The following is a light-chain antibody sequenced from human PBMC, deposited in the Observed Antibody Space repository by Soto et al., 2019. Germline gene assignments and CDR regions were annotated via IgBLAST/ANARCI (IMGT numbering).Light chain of an antibody. V-gene: IGKV3-15*01. CDR1: QSVSSN. CDR3: QQYKNWPRT. J-gene: IGKJ1*01. Sequence: DIVMTQSPATLSVSPEEKAPLSCRASQSVSSNLARYQQKPGQAPRRLIYGAYTRATGIPARFSSSGSGTEFTLTISSLQSQDVAVYYCQQYKNWPRTFGQGTKVDI. CDR2: GAY.